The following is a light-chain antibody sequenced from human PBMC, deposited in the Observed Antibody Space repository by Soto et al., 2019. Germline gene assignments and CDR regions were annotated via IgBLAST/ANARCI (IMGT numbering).Light chain of an antibody. CDR2: EVS. J-gene: IGLJ3*02. CDR1: SSDVGGYDY. CDR3: AAWDDSLNGPV. V-gene: IGLV2-8*01. Sequence: HSALTQPPSASGSPGQPVTISCTGTSSDVGGYDYVSWYQQYPGKAPKLLIYEVSKRPSGVPDRFSGSKSGTSASLAISGLQSEDEADYYCAAWDDSLNGPVFGGGTKLTVL.